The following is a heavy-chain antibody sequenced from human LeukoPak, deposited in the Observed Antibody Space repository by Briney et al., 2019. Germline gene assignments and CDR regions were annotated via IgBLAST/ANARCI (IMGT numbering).Heavy chain of an antibody. V-gene: IGHV3-33*01. D-gene: IGHD6-13*01. CDR1: GFTFSSYG. CDR2: IWYDGSNK. Sequence: GGSLRLSCAASGFTFSSYGMHWVRQAPGKGLEWVAVIWYDGSNKYYADSVKGRFTISRDNSKNTLYLQMYSLRAEDTAVYYCARASLGSWFDYWGQGTLVTVSS. CDR3: ARASLGSWFDY. J-gene: IGHJ4*02.